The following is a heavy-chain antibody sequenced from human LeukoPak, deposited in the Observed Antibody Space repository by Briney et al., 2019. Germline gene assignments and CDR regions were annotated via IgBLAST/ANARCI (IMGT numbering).Heavy chain of an antibody. D-gene: IGHD3-9*01. V-gene: IGHV3-7*01. J-gene: IGHJ4*02. CDR3: ARGDILTGFYYFDY. CDR1: KFTFNSYW. Sequence: GGSLRLSCAASKFTFNSYWMNWVRQAPGKGLEWVANIKQDGSDKYYVDSVKGRSTISRDNAKNSLYLQMNSLRAEDTAVYYCARGDILTGFYYFDYWGQGTLVTVSS. CDR2: IKQDGSDK.